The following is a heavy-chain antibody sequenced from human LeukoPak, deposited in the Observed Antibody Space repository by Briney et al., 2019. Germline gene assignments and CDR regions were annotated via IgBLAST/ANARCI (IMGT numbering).Heavy chain of an antibody. V-gene: IGHV1-46*01. CDR2: INPSGGST. J-gene: IGHJ4*02. CDR1: GYTFTNYY. Sequence: ASVKVSCKASGYTFTNYYIHWVRQAPGQGLEWTGIINPSGGSTSYAQKFQGRVTMTRDTSTSTVYMELSSLRSEDTAVYYCAREGPYSDSSRSRFDYWGQGTLDTVSS. D-gene: IGHD6-6*01. CDR3: AREGPYSDSSRSRFDY.